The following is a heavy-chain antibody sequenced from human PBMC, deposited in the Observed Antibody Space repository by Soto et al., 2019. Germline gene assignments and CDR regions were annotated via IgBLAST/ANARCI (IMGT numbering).Heavy chain of an antibody. J-gene: IGHJ6*02. CDR2: ISWNSGSI. D-gene: IGHD3-10*01. CDR1: GLTFDDYA. CDR3: AKDAITMVRGVISYYGMDV. V-gene: IGHV3-9*01. Sequence: EVQLVESGGGLVQPGRSLRLSCAASGLTFDDYAMHWVRQAPGKGLEWVSGISWNSGSIGYVDSVKGRFTISRDNAKNSLYLQMNSLRAEDTALYYCAKDAITMVRGVISYYGMDVWGQGTTVTVSS.